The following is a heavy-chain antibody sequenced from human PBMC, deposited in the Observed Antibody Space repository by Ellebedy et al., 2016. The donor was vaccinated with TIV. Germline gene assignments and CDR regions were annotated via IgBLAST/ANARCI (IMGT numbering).Heavy chain of an antibody. CDR1: GYTFTSYD. CDR3: ARASYDILTGHFDY. V-gene: IGHV1-8*01. CDR2: MNPNSGNT. D-gene: IGHD3-9*01. J-gene: IGHJ4*02. Sequence: ASVKVSCKASGYTFTSYDINWVRQATGQGLEWMGWMNPNSGNTGYAQKFQGRVTMTRNTSISTAYMELSSLRSEDTAVYYCARASYDILTGHFDYWGQGTLVTVSS.